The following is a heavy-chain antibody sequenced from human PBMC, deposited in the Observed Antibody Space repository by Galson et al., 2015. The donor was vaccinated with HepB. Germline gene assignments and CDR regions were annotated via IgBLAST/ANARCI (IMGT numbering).Heavy chain of an antibody. J-gene: IGHJ4*02. V-gene: IGHV4-31*03. CDR3: ARTMTGMFVDY. CDR2: IYYSGST. D-gene: IGHD1-1*01. CDR1: GGSIGSGGYY. Sequence: LSLTCTVSGGSIGSGGYYWTWIRQHPGKGLEWIGNIYYSGSTYYNPSLKSRIIISIDTSENQFSLRLNSVTAADTAVYYCARTMTGMFVDYWGQGTLVTVSS.